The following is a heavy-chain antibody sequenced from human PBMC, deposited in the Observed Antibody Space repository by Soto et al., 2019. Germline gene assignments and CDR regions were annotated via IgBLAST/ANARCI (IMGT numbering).Heavy chain of an antibody. CDR2: IDPSAGST. D-gene: IGHD3-3*01. CDR3: ARSPVPVVTTLYFFDH. CDR1: GYTFTRYY. V-gene: IGHV1-46*01. Sequence: ASVKVSCKASGYTFTRYYMHWVRQAPGQGLEWMGVIDPSAGSTTNAQTFRGRVTMTRDTSTSSVYMEVSSLRSEDTAVYFCARSPVPVVTTLYFFDHWGQGNQVTV. J-gene: IGHJ4*02.